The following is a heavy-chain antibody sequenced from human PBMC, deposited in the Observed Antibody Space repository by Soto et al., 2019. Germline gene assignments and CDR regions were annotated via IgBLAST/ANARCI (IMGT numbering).Heavy chain of an antibody. J-gene: IGHJ4*02. CDR2: IIPIFGTT. CDR3: ARAGVYGGNSEVDY. CDR1: GGTFSSYG. D-gene: IGHD2-21*01. Sequence: QVQLVQSGAEVKKPGSSVKVSCKASGGTFSSYGISWVRQAPGQGLEWMGGIIPIFGTTTYAQKFQGRVTITADESTSTAYMELSSLRSEDTALYYCARAGVYGGNSEVDYWGQGTLVTVS. V-gene: IGHV1-69*12.